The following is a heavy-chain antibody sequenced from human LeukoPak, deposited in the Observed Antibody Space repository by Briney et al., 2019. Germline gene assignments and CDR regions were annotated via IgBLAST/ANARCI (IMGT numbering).Heavy chain of an antibody. CDR1: GYTFTSYG. V-gene: IGHV1-18*01. CDR3: ARLRDPYSSSSGYFDY. J-gene: IGHJ4*02. Sequence: ASVKVSCKASGYTFTSYGISWVRQAPGQGLEWMGWISAYNGDTNYAQKVQGRVTMTTDTSTSTAYMEVSSLRSEDTAVYYCARLRDPYSSSSGYFDYWGQGTLVTVSS. CDR2: ISAYNGDT. D-gene: IGHD6-6*01.